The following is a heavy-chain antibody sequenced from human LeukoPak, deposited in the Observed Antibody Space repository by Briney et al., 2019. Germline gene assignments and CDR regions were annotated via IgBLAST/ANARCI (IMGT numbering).Heavy chain of an antibody. V-gene: IGHV3-30*03. D-gene: IGHD6-6*01. CDR3: ARAIAARKNFSGRGAFDI. J-gene: IGHJ3*02. CDR2: ISYDGSNK. CDR1: GFTFSSYG. Sequence: GGSLRLSCAASGFTFSSYGMHWVRQAPGKGLEWVAVISYDGSNKYYADSVKGRFTISRDNSKNTLYLQMNSLRAEDTAVYYCARAIAARKNFSGRGAFDIWGQGTMVTVSS.